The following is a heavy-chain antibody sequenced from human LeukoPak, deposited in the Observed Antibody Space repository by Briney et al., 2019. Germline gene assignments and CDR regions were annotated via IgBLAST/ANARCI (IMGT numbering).Heavy chain of an antibody. CDR1: GYTFTRNG. CDR3: ARNPYSSGWYGNY. J-gene: IGHJ4*02. V-gene: IGHV1-18*01. CDR2: SSGYNGNT. Sequence: ASVKVSCKASGYTFTRNGITGVRQAPGQGLEWMGWSSGYNGNTAYALMFQDRFTMTTDASTSTAYMELSSLRSEDTAVYYCARNPYSSGWYGNYWGQGTLVTVSS. D-gene: IGHD6-19*01.